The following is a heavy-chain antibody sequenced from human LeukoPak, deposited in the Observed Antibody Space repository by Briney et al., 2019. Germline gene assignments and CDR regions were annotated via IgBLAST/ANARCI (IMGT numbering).Heavy chain of an antibody. D-gene: IGHD1/OR15-1a*01. J-gene: IGHJ4*02. CDR2: IYYSGST. CDR1: GVSISPYY. CDR3: ARDRHWTNDWVFDY. Sequence: SETLSLTCNVSGVSISPYYWSWIRQPPGKGLEWMGYIYYSGSTDYNPSLKSRVTISVDLSKNQFSLKLNSVAAADTAVYYCARDRHWTNDWVFDYWGQGTLVTVSS. V-gene: IGHV4-59*01.